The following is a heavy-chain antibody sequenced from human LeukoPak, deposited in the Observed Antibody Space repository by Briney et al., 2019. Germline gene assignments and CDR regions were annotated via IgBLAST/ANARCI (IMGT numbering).Heavy chain of an antibody. CDR2: ISSSGSTI. D-gene: IGHD5-18*01. CDR3: AREERRITAMVPYAFDI. V-gene: IGHV3-48*03. Sequence: GGSLRLSCAASGFTFSSYEMNWVRQAPGKGLEWVSYISSSGSTIYYADSVKGRFTISRDNAKNSLYQQMNSLRAEDTAVYYCAREERRITAMVPYAFDIWGQGTMVTVSS. J-gene: IGHJ3*02. CDR1: GFTFSSYE.